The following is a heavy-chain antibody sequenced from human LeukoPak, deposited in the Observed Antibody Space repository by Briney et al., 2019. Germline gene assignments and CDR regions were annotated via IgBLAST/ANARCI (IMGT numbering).Heavy chain of an antibody. D-gene: IGHD2-21*01. J-gene: IGHJ5*02. CDR3: AILPGDANWFAP. CDR1: GGSISSYY. V-gene: IGHV4-59*08. CDR2: IYYSGST. Sequence: SETLSLTCTVSGGSISSYYWSWIRQPPGKGLEWIGHIYYSGSTNYNPPLKSRATTPVATTKNHFSLKPSSVTAADTAVYYCAILPGDANWFAPWGQGTLVTVSS.